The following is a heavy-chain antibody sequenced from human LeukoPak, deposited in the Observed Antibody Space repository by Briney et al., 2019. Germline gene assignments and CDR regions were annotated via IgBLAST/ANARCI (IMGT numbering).Heavy chain of an antibody. J-gene: IGHJ4*02. V-gene: IGHV4-34*01. D-gene: IGHD2-21*01. CDR3: AYSRRRGPFDY. Sequence: SETLSLTCAVYGGSFSGYYWSWIRQPPGKGLEWIGEINHSGSTNYNPSLKSRVTISVDTSKNQFSPKLSSVTAADTAVYYCAYSRRRGPFDYWGQGTLVTVSS. CDR2: INHSGST. CDR1: GGSFSGYY.